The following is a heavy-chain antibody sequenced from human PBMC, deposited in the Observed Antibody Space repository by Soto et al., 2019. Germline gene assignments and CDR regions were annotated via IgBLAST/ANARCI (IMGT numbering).Heavy chain of an antibody. Sequence: PGGSLRLSCSASGFTFSIYAMHWVRQAPGKGLERASRISGNGGSTYYADSVKGRFTISRDNSKNTLYLQMSSLRAEDTAVYYCVKDGNSGYSSGWYLVGIFDYWGQGTLVTVSS. V-gene: IGHV3-64D*06. CDR2: ISGNGGST. CDR3: VKDGNSGYSSGWYLVGIFDY. D-gene: IGHD6-19*01. CDR1: GFTFSIYA. J-gene: IGHJ4*02.